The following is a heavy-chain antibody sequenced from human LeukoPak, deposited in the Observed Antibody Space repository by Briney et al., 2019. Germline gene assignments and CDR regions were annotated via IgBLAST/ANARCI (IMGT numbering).Heavy chain of an antibody. CDR3: ARSCSGGSCYVKFDC. CDR2: INPSGGST. J-gene: IGHJ4*02. CDR1: GGTFSSYA. V-gene: IGHV1-46*01. D-gene: IGHD2-15*01. Sequence: ASVKVSCKASGGTFSSYAISWVRQAPGQGLEWMGIINPSGGSTSYAQKFQGRVTMTRDMSTSTVYMELSSLRSEDTAMYYCARSCSGGSCYVKFDCWGQGTLVTVSS.